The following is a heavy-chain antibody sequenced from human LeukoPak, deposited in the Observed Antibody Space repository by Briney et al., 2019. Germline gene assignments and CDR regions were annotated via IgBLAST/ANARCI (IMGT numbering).Heavy chain of an antibody. Sequence: GGSLRLSRAPSGFTFCICDMHWVRPVPGGGLEWVSVIETAGDSYYSDSVKGRFTISRENAKNSLYLQMTSLRAGDTAVYYCARGDSSGWGLDYWGQGILVTVSS. V-gene: IGHV3-13*01. CDR2: IETAGDS. CDR3: ARGDSSGWGLDY. D-gene: IGHD6-19*01. J-gene: IGHJ4*02. CDR1: GFTFCICD.